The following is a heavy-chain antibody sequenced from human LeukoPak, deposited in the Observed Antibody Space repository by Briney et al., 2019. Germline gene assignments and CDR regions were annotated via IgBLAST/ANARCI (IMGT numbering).Heavy chain of an antibody. Sequence: GGSLRLSCAASGFTFSNAWMSWVRQAPVKGVEWVGRIKSKTDGGTTDYAAPVKGRFTISRDDSKNTLYLQMNSLKTEDTAVYYCTTDITYYYDSSGYYYGLDYWGQGTLVTVSS. CDR3: TTDITYYYDSSGYYYGLDY. CDR1: GFTFSNAW. D-gene: IGHD3-22*01. V-gene: IGHV3-15*01. J-gene: IGHJ4*02. CDR2: IKSKTDGGTT.